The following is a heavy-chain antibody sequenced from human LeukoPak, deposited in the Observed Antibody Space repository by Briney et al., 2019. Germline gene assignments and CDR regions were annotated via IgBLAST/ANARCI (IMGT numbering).Heavy chain of an antibody. Sequence: GGSLRLSCAASGFTFSDYYMSWIRQAPGKGLEWVSYISSSGSTIYYADPVKGRFTISRDNAKNSLYLQMNSLRAEDTAVYYCARISDYGDYVEDWGQGTLVTVSS. CDR2: ISSSGSTI. CDR3: ARISDYGDYVED. CDR1: GFTFSDYY. J-gene: IGHJ4*02. D-gene: IGHD4-17*01. V-gene: IGHV3-11*01.